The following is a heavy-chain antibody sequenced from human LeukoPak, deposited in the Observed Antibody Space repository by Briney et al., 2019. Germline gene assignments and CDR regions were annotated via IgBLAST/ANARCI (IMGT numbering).Heavy chain of an antibody. D-gene: IGHD1-1*01. CDR3: VRDPHLTVGTVTTTGDEYT. J-gene: IGHJ5*02. CDR2: IIPIFGTA. Sequence: SVKVSCKASGGTLSSYAISWLRPAPPQGLEWMGRIIPIFGTANYAQNFQGRVTITTDESTSTAYMELSSLRSEDTAVYYCVRDPHLTVGTVTTTGDEYTWGQGTLVTVSS. V-gene: IGHV1-69*05. CDR1: GGTLSSYA.